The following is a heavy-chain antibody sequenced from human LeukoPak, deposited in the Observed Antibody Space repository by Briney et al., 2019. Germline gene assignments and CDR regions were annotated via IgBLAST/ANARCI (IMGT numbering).Heavy chain of an antibody. CDR1: GGSISSGGYY. D-gene: IGHD1-14*01. V-gene: IGHV4-31*03. Sequence: SQTLSLTCTVSGGSISSGGYYWSWIRQHPGKGLEWIGYIYYSGSTYYNPSLKSRVTISVDTSKNQFSLKLSSVTAADTAVYYCARDLDTTAYMDVWGKGTTITVSS. J-gene: IGHJ6*03. CDR3: ARDLDTTAYMDV. CDR2: IYYSGST.